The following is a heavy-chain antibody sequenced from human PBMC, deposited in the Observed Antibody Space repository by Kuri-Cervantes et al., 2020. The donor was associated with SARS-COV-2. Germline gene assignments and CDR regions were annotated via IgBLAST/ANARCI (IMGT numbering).Heavy chain of an antibody. V-gene: IGHV1-2*02. Sequence: ASVKVSCKASGYTFTGYYMHWVRQAPGQGLEWMGWINPNSGGTNYAQKFQGRVTMTRDTSISTAYMELSRLRSDDTAVYYCARDLMTTVTTGAFGIWGQGTMVTVSS. J-gene: IGHJ3*02. CDR1: GYTFTGYY. CDR2: INPNSGGT. CDR3: ARDLMTTVTTGAFGI. D-gene: IGHD4-17*01.